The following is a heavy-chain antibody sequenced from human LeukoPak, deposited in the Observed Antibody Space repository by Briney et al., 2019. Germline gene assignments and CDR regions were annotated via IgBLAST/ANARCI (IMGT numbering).Heavy chain of an antibody. D-gene: IGHD3-10*01. CDR2: INPNSGGT. CDR3: AKDRGVGYYGSGSYYIRYYFDY. CDR1: GYTFTGYY. V-gene: IGHV1-2*02. J-gene: IGHJ4*02. Sequence: ASVKVSCKASGYTFTGYYMHWVRQAPGQGLEWMGWINPNSGGTNYAQKFQGRVTMTRDTSISTAYMELSRLRSDDTAVYYCAKDRGVGYYGSGSYYIRYYFDYWGQGTLVTVSS.